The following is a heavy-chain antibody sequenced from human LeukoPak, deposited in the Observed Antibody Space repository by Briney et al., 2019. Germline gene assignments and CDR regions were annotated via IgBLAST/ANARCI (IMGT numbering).Heavy chain of an antibody. D-gene: IGHD4-17*01. J-gene: IGHJ6*03. CDR3: AKDYGDYGSYYYYYMDV. V-gene: IGHV3-43D*03. CDR2: ISWDGGST. CDR1: GFTFDDYA. Sequence: GGSLRLSCVASGFTFDDYAMHWVRQAPGKGLEWVSLISWDGGSTYYADSVKGRFTISRDNSKNSLYLQMNSLRAEDTALYYCAKDYGDYGSYYYYYMDVWGKGTTVTVSS.